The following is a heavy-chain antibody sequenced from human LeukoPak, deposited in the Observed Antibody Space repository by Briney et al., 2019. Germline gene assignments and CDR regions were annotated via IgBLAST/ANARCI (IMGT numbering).Heavy chain of an antibody. CDR2: ISSSSTDT. CDR3: AREEVLRVAFDI. J-gene: IGHJ3*02. V-gene: IGHV3-11*06. CDR1: GFTFSDFY. Sequence: GGSLRLSCAASGFTFSDFYMSWIRQAPGKGLEWLSDISSSSTDTNYADSVKGRFTISRDNAKNSLFLQLNSLRAEDTAVYYCAREEVLRVAFDIWGQGTMVTVSS. D-gene: IGHD1-26*01.